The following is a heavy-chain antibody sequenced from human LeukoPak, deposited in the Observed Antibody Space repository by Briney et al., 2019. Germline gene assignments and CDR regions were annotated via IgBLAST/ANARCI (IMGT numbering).Heavy chain of an antibody. D-gene: IGHD1-26*01. V-gene: IGHV3-30*04. CDR3: ARSYYNLSYFHY. Sequence: GGSLRLSCAASGFTFSSYAMHWVRQAPGKGLEWVAVISYDGSNKYYADSVKGRFTISRDNSKNTLYLQMNSLRAEDTAVYYCARSYYNLSYFHYWGQGTLVTVSS. CDR2: ISYDGSNK. J-gene: IGHJ4*02. CDR1: GFTFSSYA.